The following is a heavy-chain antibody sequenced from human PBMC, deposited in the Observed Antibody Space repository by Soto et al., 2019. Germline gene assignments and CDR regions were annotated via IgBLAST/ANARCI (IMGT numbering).Heavy chain of an antibody. D-gene: IGHD3-10*01. CDR2: ISTSSSYI. Sequence: GGSLRLSCAASGFTFSSFGMNWVRQAPGKGLEWVSSISTSSSYIYYADSLKGRFTISRDNAKNSLYLQMSSLRAEDTAVYYCARRGDYGSGYNYGMDVWGQGTTVTVSS. V-gene: IGHV3-21*01. CDR1: GFTFSSFG. J-gene: IGHJ6*02. CDR3: ARRGDYGSGYNYGMDV.